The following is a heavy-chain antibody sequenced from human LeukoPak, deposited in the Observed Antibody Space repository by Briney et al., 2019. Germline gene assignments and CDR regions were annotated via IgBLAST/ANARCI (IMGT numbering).Heavy chain of an antibody. D-gene: IGHD4-17*01. CDR1: GYTFTSYD. J-gene: IGHJ4*02. CDR3: ATLPGYGDYEDY. CDR2: MNPNSGNT. Sequence: ASVKVSCKASGYTFTSYDINWVRQATGQGLEWMGWMNPNSGNTGYAQKFQGRVTMTRNTSISTAYMELSSLRPEDTAVYYCATLPGYGDYEDYWGQGTLVTVSS. V-gene: IGHV1-8*01.